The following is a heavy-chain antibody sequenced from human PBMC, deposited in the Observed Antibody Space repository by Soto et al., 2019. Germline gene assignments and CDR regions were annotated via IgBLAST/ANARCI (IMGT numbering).Heavy chain of an antibody. CDR1: GFIFSSHW. CDR3: TREAGYCSRTSCYRRAFDS. D-gene: IGHD2-2*01. J-gene: IGHJ3*02. V-gene: IGHV3-74*01. CDR2: INTDGGIT. Sequence: EVQLMESGGDLVQPGGSLRLSCAASGFIFSSHWMHWVRRVPGKGLVWVSHINTDGGITGYADSVKGRFTISRDNAKNTLYLQMNGLRVEDTSVYYCTREAGYCSRTSCYRRAFDSWGQGTMVTVSS.